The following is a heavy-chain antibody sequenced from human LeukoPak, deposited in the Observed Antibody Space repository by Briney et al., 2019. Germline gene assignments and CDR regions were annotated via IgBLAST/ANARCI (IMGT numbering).Heavy chain of an antibody. Sequence: GESLKISCKGSGYSFTSYWIGWVRQMPGKGLEWMGIIYPGDSDTRYSPSFQGQVTISADKSISTAYLQWSSLKASDTAMYYCARRDSEVPAAIGGWFDPWGQGTLVTVSS. CDR2: IYPGDSDT. CDR3: ARRDSEVPAAIGGWFDP. CDR1: GYSFTSYW. J-gene: IGHJ5*02. V-gene: IGHV5-51*01. D-gene: IGHD2-2*01.